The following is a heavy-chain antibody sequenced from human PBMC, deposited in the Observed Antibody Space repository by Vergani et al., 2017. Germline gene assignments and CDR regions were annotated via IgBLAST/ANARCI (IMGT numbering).Heavy chain of an antibody. CDR2: ISTSSSYI. D-gene: IGHD1-14*01. CDR1: GFTFSTYA. J-gene: IGHJ4*02. CDR3: ARDTRGPDGADY. V-gene: IGHV3-21*02. Sequence: EVQLVESGGGLVKPGGSLRLSCAASGFTFSTYAMNWVRQAPGKGLEWVSSISTSSSYIYYADSVKGRFTISRDNAKNSLFLQMNNLGAEDTAVYYCARDTRGPDGADYWGQGTLVTVSS.